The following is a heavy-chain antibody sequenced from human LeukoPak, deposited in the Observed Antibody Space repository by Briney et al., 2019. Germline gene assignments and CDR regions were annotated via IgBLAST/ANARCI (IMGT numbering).Heavy chain of an antibody. CDR2: ISSSSSTI. D-gene: IGHD5-18*01. CDR1: GFTFSSYS. V-gene: IGHV3-48*01. Sequence: GGSLRLSCAASGFTFSSYSMNWVRQAPGKGLEWVSYISSSSSTIYYADSVKGRFTISRDNAKNSLYLQMNSLRAEDTAVYYCARATGGYSYGYDYWGQGTPVTVSS. J-gene: IGHJ4*02. CDR3: ARATGGYSYGYDY.